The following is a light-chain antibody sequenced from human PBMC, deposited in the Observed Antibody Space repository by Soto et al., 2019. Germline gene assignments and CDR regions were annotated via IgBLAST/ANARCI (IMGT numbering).Light chain of an antibody. CDR2: SNN. J-gene: IGLJ2*01. CDR1: SSNIGSNT. Sequence: QPVLTQPPSASGTPGQRVTISCSGGSSNIGSNTVNWYQQLPGTAPKLLIYSNNQRPSGVPDRFYGSKSGTSASLAISGLQSEDEADYFCAAWDDSLNGHVVFGGGTKLTVL. V-gene: IGLV1-44*01. CDR3: AAWDDSLNGHVV.